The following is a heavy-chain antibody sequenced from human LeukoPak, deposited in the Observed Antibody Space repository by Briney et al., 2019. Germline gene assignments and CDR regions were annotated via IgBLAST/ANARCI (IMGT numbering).Heavy chain of an antibody. J-gene: IGHJ4*02. CDR3: ARKRGPHVDTDVFDY. CDR1: GFTFSSYA. Sequence: TGGSLRLSCAASGFTFSSYAMHWVRQAPGKGREWVAVISYDGSNKYYADSVKGRFPISRDNSQNTLYLKMNSLRAEDTAVYSCARKRGPHVDTDVFDYWGQATLVTVSS. CDR2: ISYDGSNK. D-gene: IGHD5-18*01. V-gene: IGHV3-30-3*01.